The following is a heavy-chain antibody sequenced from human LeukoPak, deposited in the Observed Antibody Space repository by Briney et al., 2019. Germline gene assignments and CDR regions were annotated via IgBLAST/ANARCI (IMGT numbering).Heavy chain of an antibody. CDR1: GFTFSSSE. Sequence: GGSLRLSCAASGFTFSSSEMNWVRQAPGKGLEWVSYISSSGGSIYYADSVKGRFTISRDNARNSLYLQMNSLRAEDTAVYYCARSGSSSWYGNWFDPWGQGTLVTVSS. D-gene: IGHD6-13*01. CDR2: ISSSGGSI. V-gene: IGHV3-48*03. J-gene: IGHJ5*02. CDR3: ARSGSSSWYGNWFDP.